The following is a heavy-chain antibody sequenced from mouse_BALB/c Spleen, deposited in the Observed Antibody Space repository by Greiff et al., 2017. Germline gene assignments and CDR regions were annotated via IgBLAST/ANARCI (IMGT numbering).Heavy chain of an antibody. Sequence: EVMLVESGPSLVKPSQTLSLTCSVTGDSITSGYWNWIRKFPGNKLEYMGYISYSGSTYYNPSLKSRISITRDTSKNQYYLQLNTVTTEDTATYYCARWNYRDDEDWYFDVWGAGTTVTVSS. CDR1: GDSITSGY. CDR3: ARWNYRDDEDWYFDV. J-gene: IGHJ1*01. V-gene: IGHV3-8*02. CDR2: ISYSGST. D-gene: IGHD2-14*01.